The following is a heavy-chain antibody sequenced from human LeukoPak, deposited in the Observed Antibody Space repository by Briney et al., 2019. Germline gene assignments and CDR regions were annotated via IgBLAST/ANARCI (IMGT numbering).Heavy chain of an antibody. CDR2: INPNSGGT. V-gene: IGHV1-2*02. CDR3: ARVHHRTDIVVVVAATRFDY. Sequence: ASVKVSCEASGYTFTGYYMHWVRQAPGQGLEWMGWINPNSGGTNYAQKFQGRVTMTRDTSISTAYMELSRLRSDDTAVYYCARVHHRTDIVVVVAATRFDYWGQGTLVTVSS. D-gene: IGHD2-15*01. CDR1: GYTFTGYY. J-gene: IGHJ4*02.